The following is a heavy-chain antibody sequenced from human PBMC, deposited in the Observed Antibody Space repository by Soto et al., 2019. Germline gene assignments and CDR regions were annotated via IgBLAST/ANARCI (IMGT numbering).Heavy chain of an antibody. D-gene: IGHD6-6*01. J-gene: IGHJ6*02. CDR3: ARDREYSSSSEDYYYYGMDV. CDR2: IYTSGST. Sequence: SETLSLTCTVSGGSISSYYWSWIRQPAGKGLEWIGRIYTSGSTNYNPSLKSRVTMSVDTSKNQFSLKLSSVTAADTAVYYCARDREYSSSSEDYYYYGMDVWGQGTTVTVSS. CDR1: GGSISSYY. V-gene: IGHV4-4*07.